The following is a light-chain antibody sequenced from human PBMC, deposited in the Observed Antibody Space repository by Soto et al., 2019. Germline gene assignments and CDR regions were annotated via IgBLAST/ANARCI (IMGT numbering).Light chain of an antibody. Sequence: DIQMTQSPSSLSASVGDRVTITCRASQSISNFLNWFQHKPGKAPKVLISAASTLQSGVPSGFSGSVSGTDFTLTISSLQPEDSASYYCQQYYNSVLTFGGGTKVDI. CDR3: QQYYNSVLT. CDR2: AAS. V-gene: IGKV1-39*01. CDR1: QSISNF. J-gene: IGKJ4*01.